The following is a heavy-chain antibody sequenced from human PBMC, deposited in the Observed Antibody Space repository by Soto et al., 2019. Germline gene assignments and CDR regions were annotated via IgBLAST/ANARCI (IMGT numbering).Heavy chain of an antibody. D-gene: IGHD4-17*01. J-gene: IGHJ4*02. Sequence: PSETLSLTCTVSGDSISSYYWSWIRQPPGKGLEWIGYIHYSGSTNYNPSLKSRVTISVDTSKNQFSLRLSSVTAADTSVYYCARHETHPGDYHYWGQGTVVT. CDR1: GDSISSYY. V-gene: IGHV4-59*08. CDR3: ARHETHPGDYHY. CDR2: IHYSGST.